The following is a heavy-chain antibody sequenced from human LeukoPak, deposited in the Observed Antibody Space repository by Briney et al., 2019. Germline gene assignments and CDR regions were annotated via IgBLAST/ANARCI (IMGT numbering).Heavy chain of an antibody. V-gene: IGHV1-69*05. CDR2: IIPIFGTA. CDR1: GGTFSSYA. Sequence: SVKVSCKASGGTFSSYAISWVQQAPGQGLEWMGGIIPIFGTANYAQKFQGRVTITTDESTSTAYMELSSLRSEDTAVYYCARMYYYGSGSYSNSAHFDYWGQGTLVTVSS. D-gene: IGHD3-10*01. CDR3: ARMYYYGSGSYSNSAHFDY. J-gene: IGHJ4*02.